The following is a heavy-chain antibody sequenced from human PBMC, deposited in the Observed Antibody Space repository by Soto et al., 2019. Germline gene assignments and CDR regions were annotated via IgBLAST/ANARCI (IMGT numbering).Heavy chain of an antibody. V-gene: IGHV1-69*13. D-gene: IGHD5-12*01. J-gene: IGHJ3*02. CDR3: ARTIVEMATIPAFDI. CDR2: IIPIFGTA. CDR1: GGTFSSYA. Sequence: SVKVSCKASGGTFSSYAISWVRQAPGQGLEWMGGIIPIFGTANYAQKFQGRVTITADESTSTAYMELSSLRSEDTAVYYCARTIVEMATIPAFDIWGQGTMVTVSS.